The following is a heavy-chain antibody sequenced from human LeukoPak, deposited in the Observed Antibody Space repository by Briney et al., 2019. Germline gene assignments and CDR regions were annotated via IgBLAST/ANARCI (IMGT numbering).Heavy chain of an antibody. D-gene: IGHD3-22*01. CDR2: FDAEQGEI. CDR1: GDSLTELS. J-gene: IGHJ5*02. V-gene: IGHV1-24*01. CDR3: ATDSRYFDTNRYFDP. Sequence: ASVKVSCKVSGDSLTELSMHWVRQAPGQGLEWMGGFDAEQGEIIYAQEFQGRVTMTEDTSTNTAYTELSSLTSADTAVYYCATDSRYFDTNRYFDPWGQGTLITVSS.